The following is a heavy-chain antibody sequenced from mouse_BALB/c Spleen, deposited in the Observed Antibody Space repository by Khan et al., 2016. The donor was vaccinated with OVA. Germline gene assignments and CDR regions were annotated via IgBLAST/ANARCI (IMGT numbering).Heavy chain of an antibody. V-gene: IGHV3-2*02. CDR1: GYSITSDYA. Sequence: EVQLVESGPGLVKPSQSLSLTCTVTGYSITSDYARNWIRQFPGNKLEWMGYITYSGRTSYNPSLKSRISVTRDTSKNQFFLQLNSVTTEDTATYYCAMGRTYWGQGTLVTVSA. J-gene: IGHJ3*01. CDR2: ITYSGRT. D-gene: IGHD4-1*01. CDR3: AMGRTY.